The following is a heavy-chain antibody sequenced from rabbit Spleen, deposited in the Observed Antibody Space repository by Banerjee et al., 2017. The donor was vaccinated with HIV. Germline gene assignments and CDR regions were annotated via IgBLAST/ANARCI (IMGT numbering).Heavy chain of an antibody. CDR2: IAGSSSGFT. V-gene: IGHV1S40*01. CDR1: GFDFSSSYY. J-gene: IGHJ6*01. Sequence: QSLEESGGDLVKPGASLTLTCKASGFDFSSSYYMCWVRQAPGKGLEWISCIAGSSSGFTYSATWAKGRFTCSKTSSTTVTLQMTRLTAADTATYFCARDTSSSFSSYGMDLWGQGTLVTVS. CDR3: ARDTSSSFSSYGMDL. D-gene: IGHD1-1*01.